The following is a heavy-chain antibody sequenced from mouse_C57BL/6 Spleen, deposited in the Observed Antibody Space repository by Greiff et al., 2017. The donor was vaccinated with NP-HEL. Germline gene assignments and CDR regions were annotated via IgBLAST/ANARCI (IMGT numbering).Heavy chain of an antibody. CDR3: ASMNDYDGAWFAY. Sequence: EVQLQQSGPELVKPGASVKIPCKASGYTFTDYNMDWVKQSHGKSLEWIGDINPNNGGTIYNQKFKGKATLTVDKSSSTAYMELRSLTSEDTAVYYCASMNDYDGAWFAYWGQGTLVTVSA. V-gene: IGHV1-18*01. D-gene: IGHD2-4*01. J-gene: IGHJ3*01. CDR2: INPNNGGT. CDR1: GYTFTDYN.